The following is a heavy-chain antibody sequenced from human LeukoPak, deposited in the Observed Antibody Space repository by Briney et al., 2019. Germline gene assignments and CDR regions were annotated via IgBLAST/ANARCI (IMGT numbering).Heavy chain of an antibody. J-gene: IGHJ4*02. CDR1: GFTFSSYG. CDR3: ARDLHYCDSSAGDSSGGAFDY. V-gene: IGHV3-33*01. CDR2: IWYDGSNK. D-gene: IGHD3-22*01. Sequence: GGSLRLSCAASGFTFSSYGMHWVRQAPGKGLEWVAVIWYDGSNKYYADSVKGRFTISRDNSKNTLYLQMNSLRAEDTAVYYCARDLHYCDSSAGDSSGGAFDYWGQGTLVTVSS.